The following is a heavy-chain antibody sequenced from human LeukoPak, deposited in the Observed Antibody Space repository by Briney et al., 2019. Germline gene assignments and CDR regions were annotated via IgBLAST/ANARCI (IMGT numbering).Heavy chain of an antibody. D-gene: IGHD4-23*01. CDR1: RGSIMTTHW. CDR2: IYHTGTT. J-gene: IGHJ4*02. CDR3: AAWGVDYGGNFDYSDY. V-gene: IGHV4-4*02. Sequence: PSETLSLTCTLSRGSIMTTHWWSWVRQPPGKGLEWIGEIYHTGTTNYSPSLKSRLTISVDQSRNQFSLRLSSVTAADTATYYCAAWGVDYGGNFDYSDYWGQGILVPSPQ.